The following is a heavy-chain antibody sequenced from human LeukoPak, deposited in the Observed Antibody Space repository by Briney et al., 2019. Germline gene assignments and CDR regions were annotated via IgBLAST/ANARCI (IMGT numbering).Heavy chain of an antibody. Sequence: GGSLRLSCAASGFTFSSYAMHWVRQAPGKGLEWVAVISYDGSNKYYADSVKGRFTISRDNSKNTLYLQMNSLRAEDTAVYYCARDLYDPRKNYYYYGIDVWGQGTTVTVSS. CDR2: ISYDGSNK. V-gene: IGHV3-30*04. J-gene: IGHJ6*02. CDR3: ARDLYDPRKNYYYYGIDV. CDR1: GFTFSSYA. D-gene: IGHD3-3*01.